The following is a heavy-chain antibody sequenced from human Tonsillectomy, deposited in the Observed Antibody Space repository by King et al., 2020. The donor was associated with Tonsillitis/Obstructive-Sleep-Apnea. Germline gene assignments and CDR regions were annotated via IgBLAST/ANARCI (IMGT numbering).Heavy chain of an antibody. Sequence: VQLVESGGGVVQPGRSLRLSCAASGFTFSSYAMHWVRQAPGKGLEWVAVISYDGSNKYYADSVKGRFTISRDNSKNTLYLQMNSLRAEDTAVYYCARGPDLGSSSGRLDYWGQGTLVTVSS. CDR1: GFTFSSYA. CDR3: ARGPDLGSSSGRLDY. CDR2: ISYDGSNK. V-gene: IGHV3-30*04. D-gene: IGHD6-6*01. J-gene: IGHJ4*02.